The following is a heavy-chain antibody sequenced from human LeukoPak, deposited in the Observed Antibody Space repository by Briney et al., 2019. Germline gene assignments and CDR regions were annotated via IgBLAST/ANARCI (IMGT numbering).Heavy chain of an antibody. D-gene: IGHD6-13*01. Sequence: SESLSLTCTVSGVSISSYYWSWIRQPPGKGLEWVGYIYFSGSTNYNPSLKSRVTISVDTSRNQFSLQLSSVTAADTAVYYCARTSHPHGSSWLFDYWGQGTLVTVSS. CDR2: IYFSGST. CDR3: ARTSHPHGSSWLFDY. V-gene: IGHV4-59*01. CDR1: GVSISSYY. J-gene: IGHJ4*02.